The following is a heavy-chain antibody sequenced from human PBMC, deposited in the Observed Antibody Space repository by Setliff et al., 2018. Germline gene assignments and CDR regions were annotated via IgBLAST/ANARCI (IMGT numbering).Heavy chain of an antibody. J-gene: IGHJ6*03. V-gene: IGHV1-3*01. D-gene: IGHD3-22*01. CDR1: GYTFTSYG. CDR3: AREEGYYYDSTVYYYYMDV. CDR2: INAANGKT. Sequence: ASVKVSCKASGYTFTSYGVHWVRQAPGQRLEWMGWINAANGKTKYSQKFQGRVTITRDTSASTVYMELSSLRSDDTALYYCAREEGYYYDSTVYYYYMDVWVKGTTVTVSS.